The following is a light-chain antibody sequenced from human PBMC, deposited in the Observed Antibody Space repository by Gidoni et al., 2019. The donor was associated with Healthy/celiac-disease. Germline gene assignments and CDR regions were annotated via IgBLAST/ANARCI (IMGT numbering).Light chain of an antibody. CDR1: QSISSY. J-gene: IGKJ1*01. Sequence: FHMTQSPSSLSASVGARVPITCRASQSISSYLNWYQQKPGKAPKLLIYAASSLQSGVPSRFSGSGSGTDFTLTISSLQPEDFAAYYCQQSYSTPWTFGQGTKVEIK. V-gene: IGKV1-39*01. CDR2: AAS. CDR3: QQSYSTPWT.